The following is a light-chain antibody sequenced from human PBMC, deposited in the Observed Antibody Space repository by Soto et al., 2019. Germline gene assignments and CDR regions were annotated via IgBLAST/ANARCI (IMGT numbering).Light chain of an antibody. Sequence: DIQMTQSPATLSASVGDRVTITCRASQSVRTYLAWYQQKPGRAPKLLIYQVSSLESGVPSRFSGSGSGTEFTLTISSLQPDEFATYYCQQFETLVTFGQGTKVEIK. J-gene: IGKJ1*01. CDR3: QQFETLVT. V-gene: IGKV1-5*03. CDR2: QVS. CDR1: QSVRTY.